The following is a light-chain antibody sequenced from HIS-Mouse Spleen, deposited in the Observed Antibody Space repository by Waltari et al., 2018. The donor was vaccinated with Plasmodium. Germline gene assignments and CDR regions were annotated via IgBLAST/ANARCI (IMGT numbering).Light chain of an antibody. Sequence: SYELTQPPSVSVSPGQTARITCSGDALPKKYAYWYQQKSGQAPVLVNYEDSKRSSGVPDRVSGSSSGTMATLTISGAQVDDEADYYWYSTDSSGNHRVFGGGTKLTVL. V-gene: IGLV3-10*01. CDR1: ALPKKY. CDR3: YSTDSSGNHRV. J-gene: IGLJ3*02. CDR2: EDS.